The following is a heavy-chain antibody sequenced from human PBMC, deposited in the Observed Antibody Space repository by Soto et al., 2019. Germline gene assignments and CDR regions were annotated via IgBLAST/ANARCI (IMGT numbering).Heavy chain of an antibody. CDR3: AKDGDRSGWYDY. Sequence: GSLRLSCAASGFTFSSYAMSWVRQAPGKGLEWVSAISGSGGSTYYADSVKGRFTISRDNSKNTLYLQMNSLRAEDTAVYYCAKDGDRSGWYDYWGQGTLVTVSS. V-gene: IGHV3-23*01. D-gene: IGHD6-19*01. J-gene: IGHJ4*02. CDR1: GFTFSSYA. CDR2: ISGSGGST.